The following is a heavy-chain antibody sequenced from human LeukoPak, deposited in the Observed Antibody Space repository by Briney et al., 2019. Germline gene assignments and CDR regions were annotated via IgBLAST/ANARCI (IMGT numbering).Heavy chain of an antibody. D-gene: IGHD6-19*01. CDR1: GGSFSGYY. J-gene: IGHJ4*02. CDR2: IYYSGST. V-gene: IGHV4-59*08. CDR3: ARHVRRGYSSGWYSHFDY. Sequence: SETLSLTCAVYGGSFSGYYWSWIRQPPGKGLEWIGYIYYSGSTNYNPSLKSRVTISVDTSKNQFSLKLSSVTAADTAVYYCARHVRRGYSSGWYSHFDYWGQGTLVTVSS.